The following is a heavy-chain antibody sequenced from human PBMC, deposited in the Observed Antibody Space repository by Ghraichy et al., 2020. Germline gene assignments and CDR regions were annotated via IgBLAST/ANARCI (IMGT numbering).Heavy chain of an antibody. CDR3: AKGGSGSYWDY. J-gene: IGHJ4*02. CDR2: ITSGGST. V-gene: IGHV3-23*01. Sequence: GGSLRLSCAASGFTFSSYAMSWVRQAPEKGLEWVSSITSGGSTFFADSVKGRFTISRDNSKNTLFLQMNSLRAEDTALYYCAKGGSGSYWDYWGQGALVTVSS. CDR1: GFTFSSYA. D-gene: IGHD1-26*01.